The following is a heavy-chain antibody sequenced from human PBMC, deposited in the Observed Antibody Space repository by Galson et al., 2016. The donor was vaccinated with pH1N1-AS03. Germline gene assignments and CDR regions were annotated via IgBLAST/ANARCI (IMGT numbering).Heavy chain of an antibody. V-gene: IGHV1-18*04. CDR3: ARAHYNADYVPDF. Sequence: SVKVSCKASGYSFPTYSFNWVRQAPGQGLEWLGWISAYSGDTHYARKFQGRVTLTTDTSTSTAYMELRSLTSDDPAVYCCARAHYNADYVPDFWGQGTLVTVSS. J-gene: IGHJ4*02. D-gene: IGHD4-17*01. CDR1: GYSFPTYS. CDR2: ISAYSGDT.